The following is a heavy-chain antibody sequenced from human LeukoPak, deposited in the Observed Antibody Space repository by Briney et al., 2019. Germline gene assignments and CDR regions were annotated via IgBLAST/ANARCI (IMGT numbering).Heavy chain of an antibody. CDR1: GGTFSSYA. CDR2: VIPIFGTA. D-gene: IGHD2-21*01. CDR3: ASPPRPILWCLVY. J-gene: IGHJ4*02. V-gene: IGHV1-69*06. Sequence: ASVKVSCKASGGTFSSYAISWVRQAPGQGLEWMGGVIPIFGTANYAQKFQGRVTITADKSTSTAYMELSSLRSEDTAVYYCASPPRPILWCLVYWGQGTLVTVSS.